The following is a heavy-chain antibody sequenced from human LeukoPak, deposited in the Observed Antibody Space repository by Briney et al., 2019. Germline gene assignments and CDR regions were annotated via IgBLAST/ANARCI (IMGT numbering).Heavy chain of an antibody. CDR1: GGSLYGFY. J-gene: IGHJ4*02. CDR2: GSDRGGT. D-gene: IGHD3-22*01. V-gene: IGHV4-34*01. Sequence: SETLSLTCAVYGGSLYGFYWSWIRQSPGKGLVWIGEGSDRGGTKYNPSLRGRVTISVDTSKNQFSLKLSSVTAADTAVYYCARGGDTSGYYYYFDYWSQGTLVTVSS. CDR3: ARGGDTSGYYYYFDY.